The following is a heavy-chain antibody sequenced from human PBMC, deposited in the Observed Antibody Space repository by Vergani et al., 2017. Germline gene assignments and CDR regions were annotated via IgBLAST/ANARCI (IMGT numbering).Heavy chain of an antibody. V-gene: IGHV3-23*01. CDR1: GFRFREHG. D-gene: IGHD5-12*01. CDR2: ISGHDHRT. CDR3: AKDSGLRGYDLREVSYMDV. Sequence: EVQLLESGGGSVQPGESLRLSCVASGFRFREHGMNWVRQAPGKGLEWVSGISGHDHRTLYADSVKGRFIISRDDSKNTLYLQMNSLRAEDTAVYYCAKDSGLRGYDLREVSYMDVWGKGTTVTVSS. J-gene: IGHJ6*03.